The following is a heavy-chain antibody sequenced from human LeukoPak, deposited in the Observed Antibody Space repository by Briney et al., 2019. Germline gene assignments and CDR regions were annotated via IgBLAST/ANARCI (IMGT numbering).Heavy chain of an antibody. V-gene: IGHV3-74*01. Sequence: GGSLRLSCAASGFTFSSYWMHWVRLGPGNGPVWVSRINGDGSYTNYADSVKGRFTISRDNAKNALFPQMNSLRAEDTAMYFCVRDGRNWLWGQGTLVTVSS. CDR2: INGDGSYT. CDR3: VRDGRNWL. D-gene: IGHD1-1*01. CDR1: GFTFSSYW. J-gene: IGHJ4*02.